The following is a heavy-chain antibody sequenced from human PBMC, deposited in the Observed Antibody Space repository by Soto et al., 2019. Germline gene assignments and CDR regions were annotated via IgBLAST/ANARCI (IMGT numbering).Heavy chain of an antibody. V-gene: IGHV5-51*01. CDR3: ARLPRDCNKTSCYYADH. D-gene: IGHD3-3*01. J-gene: IGHJ4*02. CDR1: GYDFNTNW. Sequence: GYDFNTNWFGWVRQLPGRGLEWVGIMYPGDSDTRYNPSLQGHVTLSVDVTVSTAFLQWRSLETSDTGMYFCARLPRDCNKTSCYYADHWGQGTQVTVSS. CDR2: MYPGDSDT.